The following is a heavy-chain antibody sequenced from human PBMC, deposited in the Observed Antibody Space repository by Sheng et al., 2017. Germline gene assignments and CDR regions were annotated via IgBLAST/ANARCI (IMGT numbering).Heavy chain of an antibody. Sequence: EVQLVESGGGLVQPGGSLRLSCAASEFTFGNYWMTWVRQAPGKGLEWVANIKQDGFEKYYVDSVKGRFTVSRDNAKNSLSLQMNSLRVEDTAVYYCARAGSGTYQYYYGMDVWGQGTTVSVSS. CDR1: EFTFGNYW. CDR3: ARAGSGTYQYYYGMDV. CDR2: IKQDGFEK. J-gene: IGHJ6*02. D-gene: IGHD3-10*01. V-gene: IGHV3-7*01.